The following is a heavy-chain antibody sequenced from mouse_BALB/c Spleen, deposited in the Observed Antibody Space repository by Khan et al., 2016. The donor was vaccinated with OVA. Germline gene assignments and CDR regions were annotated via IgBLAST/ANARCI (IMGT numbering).Heavy chain of an antibody. CDR2: ISTYYGDA. Sequence: VQLQESGAELVRPGVSVKISCKGSGYTFTDFTMHWVKLSHAMSLEWIGVISTYYGDATYNQKFKDKATMTVDKSSNTAYMELARLTSEDSAIYYCTRGGGGNRFAYWGQGTLVTVSA. J-gene: IGHJ3*01. CDR3: TRGGGGNRFAY. V-gene: IGHV1S137*01. CDR1: GYTFTDFT.